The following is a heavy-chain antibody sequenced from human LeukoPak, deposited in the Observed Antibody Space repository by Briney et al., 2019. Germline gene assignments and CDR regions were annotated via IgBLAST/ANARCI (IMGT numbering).Heavy chain of an antibody. V-gene: IGHV3-21*01. CDR3: ARGPPRTYYDFWSGYLRCDY. D-gene: IGHD3-3*01. Sequence: KPGGSLRLSCAASGFIVSSNYMTWVRQAPGKGLEWVSSISSSSSYIYYADSVKGRFTISRDNAKNSLYLQMNSLRAEDTAVYYCARGPPRTYYDFWSGYLRCDYWGQGTLVTVSS. J-gene: IGHJ4*02. CDR1: GFIVSSNY. CDR2: ISSSSSYI.